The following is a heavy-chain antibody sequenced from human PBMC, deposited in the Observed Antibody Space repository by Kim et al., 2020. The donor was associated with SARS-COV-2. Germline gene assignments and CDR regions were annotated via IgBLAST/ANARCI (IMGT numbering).Heavy chain of an antibody. D-gene: IGHD3-10*01. V-gene: IGHV4-4*02. CDR3: ARGKRDGSGSYSGYYYYGMDV. CDR2: IYHSGST. J-gene: IGHJ6*02. CDR1: GGSISSSNW. Sequence: SETLSLTCAVSGGSISSSNWWSWVRQPPGKGLEWIGEIYHSGSTNYNPSLKSRVTISVDKSKNQFSLKLSSVTAADTAVYYCARGKRDGSGSYSGYYYYGMDVWGQGTTVTVSS.